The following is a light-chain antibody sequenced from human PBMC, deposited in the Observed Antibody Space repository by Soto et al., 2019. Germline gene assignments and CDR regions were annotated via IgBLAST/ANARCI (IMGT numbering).Light chain of an antibody. Sequence: IVLTQPPGTLALSAGERATLSGRASQSISSSLAWYQQKPGLAPTLLISDASNRASGVPDRFTGGGSGTDFSLTIRRLEPEDFALYYCQQYVGSPITFGQGTLLEIK. V-gene: IGKV3-20*01. J-gene: IGKJ5*01. CDR2: DAS. CDR3: QQYVGSPIT. CDR1: QSISSS.